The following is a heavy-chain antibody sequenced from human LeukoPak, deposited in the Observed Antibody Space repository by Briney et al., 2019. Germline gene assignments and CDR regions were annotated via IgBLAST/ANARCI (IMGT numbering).Heavy chain of an antibody. D-gene: IGHD2-15*01. CDR2: IKGDGRKI. Sequence: GGSLRLSCGASGFTFSEYWMTWVRRAPGGGPEWVANIKGDGRKIYYVDSVKGRFTISRDNDKNSLYLQMNNLRVEDTAVYHCARDGSCFDFWGQGALVTVSS. CDR3: ARDGSCFDF. V-gene: IGHV3-7*01. CDR1: GFTFSEYW. J-gene: IGHJ4*02.